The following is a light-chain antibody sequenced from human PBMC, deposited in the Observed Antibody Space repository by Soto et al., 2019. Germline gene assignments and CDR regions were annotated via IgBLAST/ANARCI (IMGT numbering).Light chain of an antibody. J-gene: IGKJ4*01. V-gene: IGKV1-5*03. CDR1: QRINIW. CDR3: QQRSNWPRERLT. CDR2: QAS. Sequence: DIQMTQSPSTLSGSVGDRVTITCRASQRINIWLAWYQQKPGKAPKLLIYQASTLQSGVPSRFSGSGSGTEFTLTISSLEPEDFAVYYCQQRSNWPRERLTFGGGTKVDI.